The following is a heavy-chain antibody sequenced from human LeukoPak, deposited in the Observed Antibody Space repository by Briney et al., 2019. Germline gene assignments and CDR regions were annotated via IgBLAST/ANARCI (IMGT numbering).Heavy chain of an antibody. J-gene: IGHJ4*02. V-gene: IGHV3-21*01. CDR2: ISSISTYI. D-gene: IGHD5-18*01. Sequence: RGSLRVSCAASGFTFSIYSMSWVRQTPGKEPEWVSSISSISTYIYYADSVKRRFTTSRDNAKTSLYLQMNSRRAEDMAVYYCAGEPTAMILWGQGTLVTVSS. CDR3: AGEPTAMIL. CDR1: GFTFSIYS.